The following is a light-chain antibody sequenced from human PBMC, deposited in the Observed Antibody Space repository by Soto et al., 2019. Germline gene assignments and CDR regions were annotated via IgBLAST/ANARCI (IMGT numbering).Light chain of an antibody. CDR2: GAS. Sequence: EIVLTQSPGTLSLSPGEGATLSCRASQSVGGTFLAWYQQKGGQAPRLLIHGASNRATGIPDRFSGSGSGTDFTLTIKRLEPEDFALYYCKQYGSSPPTFGQGTKVDIK. J-gene: IGKJ1*01. CDR3: KQYGSSPPT. V-gene: IGKV3-20*01. CDR1: QSVGGTF.